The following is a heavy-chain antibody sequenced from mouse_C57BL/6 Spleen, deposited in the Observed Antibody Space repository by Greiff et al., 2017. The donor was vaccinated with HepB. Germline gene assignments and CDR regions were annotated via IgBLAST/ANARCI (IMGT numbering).Heavy chain of an antibody. CDR2: IDPSDSYT. CDR1: GYTFTSYW. Sequence: QVQLQQPGAELVMPGASVKLSCKASGYTFTSYWMHWVKQRPGQGLEWIGEIDPSDSYTNYNQKFKGKSTLTVDKSSSTAYMQLSSLTSEDSAVYYCARSPYYGSRTWYFDVWGTGTTVTVSS. D-gene: IGHD1-1*01. V-gene: IGHV1-69*01. J-gene: IGHJ1*03. CDR3: ARSPYYGSRTWYFDV.